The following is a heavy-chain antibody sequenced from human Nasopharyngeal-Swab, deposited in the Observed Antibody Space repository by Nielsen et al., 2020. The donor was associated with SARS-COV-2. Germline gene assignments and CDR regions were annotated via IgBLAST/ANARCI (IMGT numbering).Heavy chain of an antibody. Sequence: GESLKISCAASGFTFGSYAMSWVRQAPGKGLEWVSAISGSGGSTYYADSVKGRFTISRDNSKNTLYLQMNSLRAEDTAVYYCAKDSTMVRGRGGFDPWGQGTLVTVSS. D-gene: IGHD3-10*01. CDR2: ISGSGGST. V-gene: IGHV3-23*01. J-gene: IGHJ5*02. CDR1: GFTFGSYA. CDR3: AKDSTMVRGRGGFDP.